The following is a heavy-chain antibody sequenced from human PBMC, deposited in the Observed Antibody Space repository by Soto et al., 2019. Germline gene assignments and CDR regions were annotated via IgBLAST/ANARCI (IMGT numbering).Heavy chain of an antibody. J-gene: IGHJ3*02. CDR2: IWYDGTTK. CDR3: ARDRGDRRGYHDAFDI. V-gene: IGHV3-33*01. D-gene: IGHD3-22*01. CDR1: EFTLNDFG. Sequence: QVQLVESGGGVVQPGRSLTLSCAASEFTLNDFGVHWVRQAPGKGLDWVAVIWYDGTTKYYAESVKGRFTISRESSKNTVYLQMNSLRAEDTAMYYCARDRGDRRGYHDAFDIWGQGSMVTVSS.